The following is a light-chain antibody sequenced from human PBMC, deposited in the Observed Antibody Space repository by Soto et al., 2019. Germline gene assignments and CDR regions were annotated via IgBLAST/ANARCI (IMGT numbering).Light chain of an antibody. CDR1: QSVTSGY. CDR3: QQYNNWPPTT. Sequence: EIVLTQSPGTLSLSPGERATLSCRAIQSVTSGYLAWYQQKPGQAPRLLIFGASSRAPGIPDRFSGSGSGTDFTLTISRLEPEDFAVYYCQQYNNWPPTTFGQGTKVDIK. V-gene: IGKV3-20*01. CDR2: GAS. J-gene: IGKJ1*01.